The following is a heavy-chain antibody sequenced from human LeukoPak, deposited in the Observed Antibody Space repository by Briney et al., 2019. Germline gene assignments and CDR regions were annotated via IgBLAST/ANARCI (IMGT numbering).Heavy chain of an antibody. D-gene: IGHD1-26*01. J-gene: IGHJ4*02. CDR2: ISYDGSEK. Sequence: GGSLRLSCAASGFTFSSYGMHWVRQAPGKGLGWVAFISYDGSEKYYVDSVKGRFTISRDNAKNSPYLQMNSLRAEDTAVYYCARLVWSGSYYFDYWGQGTLVTVSS. V-gene: IGHV3-30*03. CDR3: ARLVWSGSYYFDY. CDR1: GFTFSSYG.